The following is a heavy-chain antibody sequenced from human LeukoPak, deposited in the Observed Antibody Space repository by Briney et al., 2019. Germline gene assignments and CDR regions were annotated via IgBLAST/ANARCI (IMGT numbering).Heavy chain of an antibody. CDR3: ARADGYGDYDY. J-gene: IGHJ4*02. CDR2: IYYSGST. Sequence: SETLSLTCTVSGGSISSSTYYWGWIRQPPGKGLEWIGFIYYSGSTYYNPSLKSRITISVDTSKNQFSLKLSSVTAAGTAVYYCARADGYGDYDYWGQGTLVTVSS. V-gene: IGHV4-39*07. CDR1: GGSISSSTYY. D-gene: IGHD4-17*01.